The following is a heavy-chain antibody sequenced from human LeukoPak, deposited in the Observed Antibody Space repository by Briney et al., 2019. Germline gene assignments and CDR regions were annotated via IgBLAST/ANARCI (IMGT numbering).Heavy chain of an antibody. CDR2: ISSSGSTI. Sequence: RTGGSLRLSCAASGFTFSSYEMNWVRQAPGKGLEWVSYISSSGSTIYYADSVKGRFTISRDNAKNSLYLQMNSLRAEDTAVYYCARDSGFYRRGPDYYYYYMDVWGKGTTVTVSS. D-gene: IGHD1-26*01. V-gene: IGHV3-48*03. CDR1: GFTFSSYE. CDR3: ARDSGFYRRGPDYYYYYMDV. J-gene: IGHJ6*03.